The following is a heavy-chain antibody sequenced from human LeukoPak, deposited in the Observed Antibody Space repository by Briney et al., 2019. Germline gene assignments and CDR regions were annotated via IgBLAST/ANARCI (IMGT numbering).Heavy chain of an antibody. CDR1: GFTFSGYD. Sequence: GGSLRLSCAASGFTFSGYDMQWVRQAPGKGLVWVSRINPEETTINYADSVKGRFTISRDNARNTLYLQMDSLRVEDVGIYYCVRGGLEPFDYWGQGTLVSVSS. J-gene: IGHJ4*02. V-gene: IGHV3-74*01. CDR3: VRGGLEPFDY. D-gene: IGHD1-1*01. CDR2: INPEETTI.